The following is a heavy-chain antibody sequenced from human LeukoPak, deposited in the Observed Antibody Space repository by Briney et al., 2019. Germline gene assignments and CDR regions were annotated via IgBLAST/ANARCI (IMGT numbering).Heavy chain of an antibody. Sequence: GGSLRLSCTASGFTFSSYSLNWVRQAPGKGLEWVSSVSTGSNYIYYADSVKGRFTISRDNDKNSLYLQMNSLRVEDTAVYYCARDLEHCRNIICSNSAYWGQGTLVTVSS. CDR1: GFTFSSYS. D-gene: IGHD2-2*01. J-gene: IGHJ4*02. CDR3: ARDLEHCRNIICSNSAY. V-gene: IGHV3-21*01. CDR2: VSTGSNYI.